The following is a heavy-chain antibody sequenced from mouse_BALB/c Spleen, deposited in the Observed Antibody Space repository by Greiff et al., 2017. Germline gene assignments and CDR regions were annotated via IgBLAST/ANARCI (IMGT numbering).Heavy chain of an antibody. CDR1: GFTFSSYA. Sequence: EVMLVESGGGLVKPGGSLKLSCAASGFTFSSYAMSWVRQTPEKRLEWVAYISSGGGSTYYPDTVKGRFTISRDNAKNTLYLQMSSLKSEDTAMYYCARQRGFTTTYFDYWGQGTTLTVSS. J-gene: IGHJ2*01. D-gene: IGHD1-1*01. CDR3: ARQRGFTTTYFDY. CDR2: ISSGGGST. V-gene: IGHV5-12-1*01.